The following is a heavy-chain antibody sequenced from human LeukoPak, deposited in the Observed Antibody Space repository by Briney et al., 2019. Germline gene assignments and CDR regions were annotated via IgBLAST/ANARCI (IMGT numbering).Heavy chain of an antibody. V-gene: IGHV1-18*01. J-gene: IGHJ5*02. CDR3: VRIVGAFGGGPDNWFDP. Sequence: GASVKVSFKASGYTFTSYGISCVRQAPGQGLEWMGWISAYNGNTNYAQKLQGRVTMTTDTSTSTAYMELRSLRSDDTAVYYCVRIVGAFGGGPDNWFDPWGQGTLVTVSS. CDR2: ISAYNGNT. D-gene: IGHD1-26*01. CDR1: GYTFTSYG.